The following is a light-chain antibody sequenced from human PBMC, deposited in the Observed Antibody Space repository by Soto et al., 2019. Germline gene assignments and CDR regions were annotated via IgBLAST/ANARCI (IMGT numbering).Light chain of an antibody. CDR1: SSNIGSNY. J-gene: IGLJ3*02. CDR2: SNN. V-gene: IGLV1-47*02. CDR3: AAWDDHLSGAV. Sequence: QSVLTQPPSASGTPGQRVTISCSGSSSNIGSNYVYWYQQLPGTAPKLLIYSNNQRPSGVPVRFSGSKSGTSASLAISGLRSEDEADYYCAAWDDHLSGAVFGGGTKLTVL.